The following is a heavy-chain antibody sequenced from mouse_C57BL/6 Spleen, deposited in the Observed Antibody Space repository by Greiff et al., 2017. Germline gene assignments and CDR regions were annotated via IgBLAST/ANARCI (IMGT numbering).Heavy chain of an antibody. CDR2: IYPRSGNT. CDR1: GYTFTSYG. Sequence: VKLQESGAELARPGASVKLSCKASGYTFTSYGISWVKQRTGQGLEWIGEIYPRSGNTYYNEKFKGKATLTADKSSSTAYMELRSLTSEDSAVYFCAREAIYYGNYAAMDYWGQGTSVTVSS. D-gene: IGHD2-1*01. V-gene: IGHV1-81*01. CDR3: AREAIYYGNYAAMDY. J-gene: IGHJ4*01.